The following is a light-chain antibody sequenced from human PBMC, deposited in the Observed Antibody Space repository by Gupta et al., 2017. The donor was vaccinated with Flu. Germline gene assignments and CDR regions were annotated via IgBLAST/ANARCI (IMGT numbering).Light chain of an antibody. CDR2: DAS. CDR1: QDISNY. CDR3: QHYDNLPPYS. Sequence: DLQMTQSPSSLSASVGDRVTITCQASQDISNYLTWYQQKPGKAPKLLIYDASNLETGVPSRFSGSGSGTDFTFTISSLQPEDIATYYCQHYDNLPPYSFGQGTKLEIK. V-gene: IGKV1-33*01. J-gene: IGKJ2*03.